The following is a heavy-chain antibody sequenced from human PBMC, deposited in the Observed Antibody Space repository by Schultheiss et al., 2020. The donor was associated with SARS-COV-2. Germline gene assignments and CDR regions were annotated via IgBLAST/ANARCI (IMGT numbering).Heavy chain of an antibody. CDR2: IYHSGST. CDR1: GYSISSGYY. J-gene: IGHJ4*02. D-gene: IGHD3-10*01. V-gene: IGHV4-38-2*02. Sequence: SETLSLTCTVSGYSISSGYYWGWIRQPPGKGLEWIGSIYHSGSTYYNPSLKSRVTISVDTSKNQFSLKLTSVTAADTAVYYCALYGSGRRTRYYFDYWGQGTLVTVSS. CDR3: ALYGSGRRTRYYFDY.